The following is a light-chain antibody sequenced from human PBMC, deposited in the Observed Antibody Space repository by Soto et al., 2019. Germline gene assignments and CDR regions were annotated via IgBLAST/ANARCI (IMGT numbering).Light chain of an antibody. V-gene: IGLV2-11*01. CDR3: CSYAGSYTWV. Sequence: QSVLTQPRSVSGSPGLSVTISCTGTSSDVGGYNFVSWYQQHPGKAPKLMIYDVSKRPSGVPDRFSGSKSGNTASLTISGLQAEDEADYYCCSYAGSYTWVFGTGTKVTVL. J-gene: IGLJ1*01. CDR2: DVS. CDR1: SSDVGGYNF.